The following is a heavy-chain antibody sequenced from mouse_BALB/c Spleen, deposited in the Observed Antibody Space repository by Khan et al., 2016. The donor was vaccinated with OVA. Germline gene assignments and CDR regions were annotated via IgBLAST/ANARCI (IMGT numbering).Heavy chain of an antibody. Sequence: VQLKESGPGLVQPSQSLSITCTVSGFSLTTYGVHWVRQSPGKGLEWLGVIWSGGSTDYNAAFISRLSISKDNSKSQVFFKMNSLQANDTAIYFCARNYDYDEGLAYWGQGTLVTVSA. D-gene: IGHD2-4*01. CDR2: IWSGGST. J-gene: IGHJ3*01. V-gene: IGHV2-2*02. CDR1: GFSLTTYG. CDR3: ARNYDYDEGLAY.